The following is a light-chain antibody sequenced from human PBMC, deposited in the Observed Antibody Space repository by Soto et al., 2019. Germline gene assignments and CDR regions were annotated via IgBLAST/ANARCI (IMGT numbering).Light chain of an antibody. V-gene: IGLV1-47*01. J-gene: IGLJ2*01. CDR2: RNN. CDR1: SSNIGSNY. CDR3: AAWDESLSGHVL. Sequence: QSVLTQPPSASGTPGQRVTISCSGSSSNIGSNYVYWYQQLPGTAPKLLIYRNNQRPSGVPDRFSGSKSGTSASLAISGLRSEDEAYYYCAAWDESLSGHVLFAGGTQLTVL.